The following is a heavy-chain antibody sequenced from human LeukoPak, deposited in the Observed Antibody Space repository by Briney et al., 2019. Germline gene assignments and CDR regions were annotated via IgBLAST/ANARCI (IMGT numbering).Heavy chain of an antibody. Sequence: SETLSLTCAVSGGSISSSNWWSWVRQPPGKGLEWIGEIYHSGSTNYNPSLKSRVTISVDKSKNQFSLKLSSVTAADTAVYYCARGARYYYDSSGFPGYWGQGTLVTVSS. CDR2: IYHSGST. V-gene: IGHV4-4*02. D-gene: IGHD3-22*01. CDR1: GGSISSSNW. J-gene: IGHJ4*02. CDR3: ARGARYYYDSSGFPGY.